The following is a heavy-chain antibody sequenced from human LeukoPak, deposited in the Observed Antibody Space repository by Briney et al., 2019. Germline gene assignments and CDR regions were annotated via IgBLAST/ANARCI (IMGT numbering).Heavy chain of an antibody. CDR2: IVNSGST. Sequence: SETLSLTCTVSGYSISSGYYWGWIRQPPGKGLEWIGHIVNSGSTKFNPSLKSRITMSVDTSNKRFSLKLNSVTAADTAVYYCARGTGVTMAAMSDFDYFYYIDVWGRGATVTVSS. D-gene: IGHD5-24*01. J-gene: IGHJ6*03. CDR1: GYSISSGYY. V-gene: IGHV4-61*03. CDR3: ARGTGVTMAAMSDFDYFYYIDV.